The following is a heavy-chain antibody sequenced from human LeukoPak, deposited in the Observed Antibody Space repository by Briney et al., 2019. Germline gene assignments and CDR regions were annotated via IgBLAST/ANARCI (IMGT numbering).Heavy chain of an antibody. D-gene: IGHD2-2*01. V-gene: IGHV1-2*06. CDR3: ATLLSSIVVVPAAHGWHFDY. J-gene: IGHJ4*02. CDR1: GYTFTGSY. CDR2: INPNSGGT. Sequence: ASVKDSCKASGYTFTGSYMHWVRQAPGQGLEWMGRINPNSGGTNYAQKFQGRVTMNRDTSISTAYMELSRLRSDDTAVYYCATLLSSIVVVPAAHGWHFDYSRQGTLVAVSS.